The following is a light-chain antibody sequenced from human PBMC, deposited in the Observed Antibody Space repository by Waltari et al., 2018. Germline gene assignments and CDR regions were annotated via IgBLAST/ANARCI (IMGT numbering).Light chain of an antibody. CDR2: DIN. Sequence: QSALTQPRSVSGSPGQSVTISCTGTSTDVGGYNYVSWYQQHPDKAPKLIIYDINKRPSGVPDRLSGSKSGNPASLTISGLQAEDEADYYCCSYVGSNTYWVFGGGTKLTVL. CDR1: STDVGGYNY. J-gene: IGLJ3*02. CDR3: CSYVGSNTYWV. V-gene: IGLV2-11*01.